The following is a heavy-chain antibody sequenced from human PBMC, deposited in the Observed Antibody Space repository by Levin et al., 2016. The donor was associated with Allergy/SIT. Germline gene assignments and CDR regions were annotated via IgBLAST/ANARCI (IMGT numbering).Heavy chain of an antibody. CDR3: ARVQVHLERRLGYYMDV. J-gene: IGHJ6*03. CDR1: GGSMSDYY. CDR2: IYYSGST. D-gene: IGHD1-1*01. Sequence: SETLSLTCSVSGGSMSDYYWSWIRQPPGKGLEWIGYIYYSGSTNYNPSLQSRVTISVDTSGNQFSLKVTSVTAADTAVYYCARVQVHLERRLGYYMDVWGKGATVTVSS. V-gene: IGHV4-59*01.